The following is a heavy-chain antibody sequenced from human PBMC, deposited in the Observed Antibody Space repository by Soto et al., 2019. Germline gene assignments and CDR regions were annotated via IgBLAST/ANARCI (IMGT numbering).Heavy chain of an antibody. Sequence: ASVQVSCKASGYTFTSYGIIWVRQAPGQGLEWMGWISAYNGNTNYAQKLQGRVTMTTDTSTSTAYMELRSLRSDDTAVYYCARVTGYSSGWYEYYFDYWGQGTLVTVSS. J-gene: IGHJ4*02. CDR2: ISAYNGNT. V-gene: IGHV1-18*01. D-gene: IGHD6-19*01. CDR3: ARVTGYSSGWYEYYFDY. CDR1: GYTFTSYG.